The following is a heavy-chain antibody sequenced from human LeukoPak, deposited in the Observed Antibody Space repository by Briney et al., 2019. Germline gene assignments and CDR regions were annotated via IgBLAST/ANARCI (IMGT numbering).Heavy chain of an antibody. D-gene: IGHD3-16*01. J-gene: IGHJ5*02. CDR2: ISGSGGST. CDR1: GFTFSSYA. Sequence: PGGSLRLSCAASGFTFSSYAMSWVRQAPGKGLEWVSAISGSGGSTYYADSVKGRFTISRDNSKNTLYLQMNSLRAEDTAVYYCAKDTVSGRRLSTGWFDPWGQGTLVTVSS. V-gene: IGHV3-23*01. CDR3: AKDTVSGRRLSTGWFDP.